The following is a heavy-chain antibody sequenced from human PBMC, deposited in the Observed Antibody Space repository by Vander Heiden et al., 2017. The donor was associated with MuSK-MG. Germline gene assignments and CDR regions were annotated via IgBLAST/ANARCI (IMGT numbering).Heavy chain of an antibody. CDR3: VRDRGWYANDH. CDR1: GFTFSIYW. J-gene: IGHJ4*02. Sequence: EVQLVESGGGVVQPGGFLSVSCRASGFTFSIYWMSWVRQAPGKGLEWVANINQDGSSRKYVDSVRGRFTISRDNAKNSVSLQMNSLRGEDTGVYFCVRDRGWYANDHWGQGTLVTVSS. D-gene: IGHD2-8*01. V-gene: IGHV3-7*01. CDR2: INQDGSSR.